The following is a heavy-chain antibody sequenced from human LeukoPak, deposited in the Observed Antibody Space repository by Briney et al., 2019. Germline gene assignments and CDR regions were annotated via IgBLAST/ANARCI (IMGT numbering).Heavy chain of an antibody. CDR1: GFTFSSYS. D-gene: IGHD3-16*01. Sequence: GGSLRLSCAASGFTFSSYSMSWVRQAPGKGLEWVSGIIDSGGSTYYADSVKGRFTISRDNSKNTLYLQMNSLRAEDTAVYYCARQGVWSYYFDYWGQVTLVTVSS. CDR3: ARQGVWSYYFDY. CDR2: IIDSGGST. V-gene: IGHV3-23*01. J-gene: IGHJ4*02.